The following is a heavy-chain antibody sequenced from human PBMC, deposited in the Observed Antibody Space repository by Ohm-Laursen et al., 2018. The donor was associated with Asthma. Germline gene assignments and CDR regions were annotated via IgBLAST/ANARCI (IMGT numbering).Heavy chain of an antibody. CDR3: ARVGGDGYNYYYYYGMDV. CDR1: GFTFSSYA. Sequence: SLRLSCSASGFTFSSYAMHWVRQAPGKGLEWVAVISYDGSNKYYADSVKGRFTISRDNSKNTLHLQMNSLRAEDTAVYYCARVGGDGYNYYYYYGMDVWGQGTTVTVSS. J-gene: IGHJ6*02. D-gene: IGHD5-24*01. CDR2: ISYDGSNK. V-gene: IGHV3-30-3*01.